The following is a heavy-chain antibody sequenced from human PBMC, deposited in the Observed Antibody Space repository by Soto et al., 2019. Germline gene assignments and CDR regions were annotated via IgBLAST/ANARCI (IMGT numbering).Heavy chain of an antibody. CDR3: AKDSLFGGLDFDY. D-gene: IGHD2-15*01. V-gene: IGHV3-23*01. J-gene: IGHJ4*02. CDR1: GFTFSSSG. Sequence: GGSLRLSCAASGFTFSSSGMNWVRQAPGKGLEWISGITGSTGSIYYADSVKGQFTNSRDISKNTLWLQMNSLRAEDTAVYYCAKDSLFGGLDFDYWGQGTLVTVSS. CDR2: ITGSTGSI.